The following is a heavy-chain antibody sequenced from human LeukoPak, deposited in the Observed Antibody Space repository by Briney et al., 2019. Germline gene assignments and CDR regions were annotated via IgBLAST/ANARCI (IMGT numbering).Heavy chain of an antibody. Sequence: ASVKVSCKASGYTFTSYAMHWVRQAPGQRLEWMGWINAGNGNTKYSQKFQGRVTITRDTSASTAYMELSSLRSEDTAVYYCARPPYGSGSYTKYYYGMDVWGQGTTVTVSS. CDR3: ARPPYGSGSYTKYYYGMDV. CDR1: GYTFTSYA. CDR2: INAGNGNT. J-gene: IGHJ6*02. D-gene: IGHD3-10*01. V-gene: IGHV1-3*01.